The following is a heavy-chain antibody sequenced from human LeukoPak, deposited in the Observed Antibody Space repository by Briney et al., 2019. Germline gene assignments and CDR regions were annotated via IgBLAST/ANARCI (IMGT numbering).Heavy chain of an antibody. CDR2: INGDGGST. CDR3: ARVPGYGYSENDY. J-gene: IGHJ4*02. CDR1: GFTFSSYA. D-gene: IGHD5-18*01. V-gene: IGHV3-23*01. Sequence: PGGSLRLSCAASGFTFSSYAMNWVRQAPGKGLEWVSSINGDGGSTYYADSVKGRFTISRDNSKNTLYLQMNSLRAEDTAVYYCARVPGYGYSENDYWGQGTLVTVSS.